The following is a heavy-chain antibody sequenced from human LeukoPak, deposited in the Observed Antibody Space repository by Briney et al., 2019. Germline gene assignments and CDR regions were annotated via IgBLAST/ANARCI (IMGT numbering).Heavy chain of an antibody. V-gene: IGHV4-34*01. J-gene: IGHJ4*02. D-gene: IGHD3-10*01. CDR1: GGSFSGYY. CDR3: ARRRVRGVTRYDY. CDR2: INHSGST. Sequence: SETLSLTCAVYGGSFSGYYWSWIRQPSGKGLEWIGEINHSGSTNYNPSLKSRVTISVDTSKNQFSLKLSSVTAADTAVYYCARRRVRGVTRYDYWGQGTLVTVSS.